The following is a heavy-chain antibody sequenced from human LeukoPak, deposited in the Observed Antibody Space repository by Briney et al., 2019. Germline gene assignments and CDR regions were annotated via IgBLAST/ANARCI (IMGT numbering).Heavy chain of an antibody. D-gene: IGHD1-26*01. CDR3: ARDLGSVLGYYYYMDV. Sequence: GGSLRLSCAASGFTFSDYYMSWIRQAPGKGLEWVSYISSSGSTIYYADSVKGRFTISRDNAKNSLYLQMNSLRAEDTAVYYCARDLGSVLGYYYYMDVWGKGTTVTISS. CDR2: ISSSGSTI. CDR1: GFTFSDYY. V-gene: IGHV3-11*04. J-gene: IGHJ6*03.